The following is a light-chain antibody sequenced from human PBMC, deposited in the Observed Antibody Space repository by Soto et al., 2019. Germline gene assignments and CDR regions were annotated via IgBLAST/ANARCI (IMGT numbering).Light chain of an antibody. CDR1: QSVDFQ. J-gene: IGKJ2*01. CDR3: QQRRSWPRT. Sequence: EIVLTQSPVPLSLSPGERATLSCSASQSVDFQLAWYQQKPGQAPRLLISDASNRATGIPARFSGSGSGTDFTLIISSLEPEDFAVYYCQQRRSWPRTFGQGTKLEIK. V-gene: IGKV3-11*01. CDR2: DAS.